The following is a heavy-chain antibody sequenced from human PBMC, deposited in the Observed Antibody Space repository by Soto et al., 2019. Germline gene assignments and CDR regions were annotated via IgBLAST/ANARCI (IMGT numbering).Heavy chain of an antibody. D-gene: IGHD3-3*01. CDR3: ARDYDFWSGYYSFPYYYYGMDV. CDR2: ISYDGSNK. CDR1: GFTFSSYG. V-gene: IGHV3-30-3*01. Sequence: PGGSLRLSCAASGFTFSSYGMHWVRQAPGKGLEWVAVISYDGSNKYNADSVKGRFTISRDNSKNTLYLQMNSLRAEDTAVYYCARDYDFWSGYYSFPYYYYGMDVWGQGTTVTVSS. J-gene: IGHJ6*02.